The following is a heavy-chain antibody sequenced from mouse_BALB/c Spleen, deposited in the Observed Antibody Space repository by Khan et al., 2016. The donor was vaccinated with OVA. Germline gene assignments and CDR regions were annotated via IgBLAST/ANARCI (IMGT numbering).Heavy chain of an antibody. Sequence: VELVESGPGPVAPSQSLSITCTVSGFSLTSYGIHWVRQPPGKVLEWLVVIWSDGSTNYNSVLKSRLSIRKDNSKSQVFLKMNSLQTDDTAIYYCARWFDGYSSLYAMDYGGQGTSVTVSS. CDR3: ARWFDGYSSLYAMDY. CDR1: GFSLTSYG. J-gene: IGHJ4*01. CDR2: IWSDGST. V-gene: IGHV2-6*02. D-gene: IGHD2-3*01.